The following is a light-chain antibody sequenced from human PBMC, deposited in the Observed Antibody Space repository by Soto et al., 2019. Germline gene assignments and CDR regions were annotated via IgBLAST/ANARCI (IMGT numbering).Light chain of an antibody. J-gene: IGKJ1*01. Sequence: ETVMTQSPATLSVSPGERATLSCRASQSVRSNLAWYQHKPGQPPRLLIYDSSTRATGFPDRFSGSGSGTDFTLTIIRLEPEDFAVYYCQQYDISPWTFGQGTKVDIK. CDR1: QSVRSN. V-gene: IGKV3D-15*01. CDR3: QQYDISPWT. CDR2: DSS.